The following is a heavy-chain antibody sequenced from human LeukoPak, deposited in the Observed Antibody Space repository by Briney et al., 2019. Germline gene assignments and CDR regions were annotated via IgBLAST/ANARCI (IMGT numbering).Heavy chain of an antibody. CDR1: DESFSGYLSDSY. V-gene: IGHV4-34*01. D-gene: IGHD3-16*01. Sequence: SETLSLTCAIYDESFSGYLSDSYWSWVRRPPGKGLEWMGEIDRHGNTNYSPSLKSRVTISIQTSKSQFSLNLNSVTDADTAVYYCARRGGGNYPYYFDYWGRGTPVTVSS. CDR2: IDRHGNT. CDR3: ARRGGGNYPYYFDY. J-gene: IGHJ4*02.